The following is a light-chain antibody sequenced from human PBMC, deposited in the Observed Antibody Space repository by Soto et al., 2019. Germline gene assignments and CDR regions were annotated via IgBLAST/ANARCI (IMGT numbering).Light chain of an antibody. CDR1: QNINDW. CDR3: QQYNAFSSSVT. V-gene: IGKV1-5*01. CDR2: DAS. J-gene: IGKJ3*01. Sequence: DIQMTQSPSTLSVSVGDGVTITCRASQNINDWLAWYQQKPGKAPKLLIYDASSLQSGVPSRFSGSGSGTEFTLTISSLQPEDFATYYCQQYNAFSSSVTLGPGTKVEIK.